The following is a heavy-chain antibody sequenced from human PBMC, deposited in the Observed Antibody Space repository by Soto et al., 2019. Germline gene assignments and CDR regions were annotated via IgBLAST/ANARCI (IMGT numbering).Heavy chain of an antibody. D-gene: IGHD5-12*01. CDR1: GFSLNGNGVG. V-gene: IGHV2-5*02. Sequence: IALKESGPTLVKPTQTLTLTCNFSGFSLNGNGVGLGWIRQPPGKALEWLALVYWAGDIRYSPALKSRLTITQDNSRDQVVLTMPNMDPADTGTDFCAHGYVQLLSTFHYFDSWGQGTLVTVSS. J-gene: IGHJ4*02. CDR3: AHGYVQLLSTFHYFDS. CDR2: VYWAGDI.